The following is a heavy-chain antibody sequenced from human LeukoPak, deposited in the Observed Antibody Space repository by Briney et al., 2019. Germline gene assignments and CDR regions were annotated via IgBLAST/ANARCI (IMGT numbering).Heavy chain of an antibody. CDR1: EFTFPMYW. CDR3: ARETDSTLFDY. V-gene: IGHV3-48*03. J-gene: IGHJ4*02. D-gene: IGHD2-2*01. Sequence: GGSLRLSCAASEFTFPMYWMSWVRQAPGKGLEWVSYISSRGITIYYADSVKGRFTISRDNAKNSLYLQMNSLRAEDTAVYYCARETDSTLFDYWGQGTLVTVSS. CDR2: ISSRGITI.